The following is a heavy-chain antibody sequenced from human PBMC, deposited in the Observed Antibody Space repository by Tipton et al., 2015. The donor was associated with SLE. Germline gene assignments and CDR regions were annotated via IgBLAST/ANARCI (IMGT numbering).Heavy chain of an antibody. CDR1: GYTFTSYY. Sequence: QVQLVQSGAEVKKPGASVKVSCKASGYTFTSYYMHWVRQAPGQGLEWMGIINPSGGSTSYAQKFQGRVTMTRDTSTSTVYMELSSLRSEDTAVYYCARDPPDHLCSSWYGPVVVYGMDVWGQGTTVTVSS. CDR2: INPSGGST. D-gene: IGHD6-13*01. V-gene: IGHV1-46*01. J-gene: IGHJ6*02. CDR3: ARDPPDHLCSSWYGPVVVYGMDV.